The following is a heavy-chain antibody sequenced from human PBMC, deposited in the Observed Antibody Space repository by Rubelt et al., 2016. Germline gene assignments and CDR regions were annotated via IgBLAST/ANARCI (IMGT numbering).Heavy chain of an antibody. Sequence: GGGLVQPGGSLRLSCAASGFTVSSNYMSWVRQAPGKGLEWVSAISGSGAGTYYADSVKGRFTISRDNSKNTLYMQMNSLRAEDTAVYYCAKDLAPRGVGSTYWGQGTLVTVSS. CDR1: GFTVSSNY. D-gene: IGHD1-26*01. J-gene: IGHJ4*02. CDR2: ISGSGAGT. CDR3: AKDLAPRGVGSTY. V-gene: IGHV3-23*01.